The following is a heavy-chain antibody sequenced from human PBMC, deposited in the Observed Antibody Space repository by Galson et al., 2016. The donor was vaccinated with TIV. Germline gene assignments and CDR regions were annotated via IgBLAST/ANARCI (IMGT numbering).Heavy chain of an antibody. CDR3: SRPSHYYDISSFYPLVF. Sequence: SLRLSCAASGFTFSTYWMHWVRQAPGKGLVWVSRINTDGSTTNYADSVKGRFTISRDNAKNTLYLQMNGLSAEDTAVYYCSRPSHYYDISSFYPLVFWGQGTLVTVSS. CDR2: INTDGSTT. J-gene: IGHJ4*02. D-gene: IGHD3-22*01. CDR1: GFTFSTYW. V-gene: IGHV3-74*01.